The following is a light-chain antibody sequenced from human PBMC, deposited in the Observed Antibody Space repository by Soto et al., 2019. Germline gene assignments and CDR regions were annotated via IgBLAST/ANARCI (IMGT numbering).Light chain of an antibody. J-gene: IGKJ3*01. V-gene: IGKV1-5*01. CDR3: QQYNSYLFT. CDR2: DAS. CDR1: QSISSW. Sequence: DIQMTQSPSTLSASVGDRVTITCRASQSISSWLAWYQQKPGKAPKLLIYDASSLESGVPSRFSGSVSGTEFTLTISSLQPDDFATYYCQQYNSYLFTFGPGTKVDI.